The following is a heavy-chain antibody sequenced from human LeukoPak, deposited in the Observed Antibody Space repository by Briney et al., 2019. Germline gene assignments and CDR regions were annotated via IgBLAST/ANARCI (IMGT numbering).Heavy chain of an antibody. V-gene: IGHV4-34*01. CDR1: GGSFSGYY. CDR3: ARVYLGYYGSGSYFSANWFDP. CDR2: INHSGST. Sequence: PSETLSLTCAVYGGSFSGYYWSWIRQPPGKGLEWIGEINHSGSTNYNPSLKSRVTISVDTSKNQFSLKLSSVTAADTAVYYCARVYLGYYGSGSYFSANWFDPWGQGTLVTVSS. D-gene: IGHD3-10*01. J-gene: IGHJ5*02.